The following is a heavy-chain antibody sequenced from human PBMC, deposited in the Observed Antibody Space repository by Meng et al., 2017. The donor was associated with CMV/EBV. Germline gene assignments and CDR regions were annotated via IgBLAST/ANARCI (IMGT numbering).Heavy chain of an antibody. CDR1: GGSFGGYY. Sequence: GSLRLSCAVYGGSFGGYYWSWIRQPPGKGLEWIGEINHSGSTNYNPSLKSRVTISVDTSKNQFSLKLSSVTAADTAVYYCARGGLDFWSGYYPSRYYGMDVWGQGTTVTVSS. CDR3: ARGGLDFWSGYYPSRYYGMDV. J-gene: IGHJ6*02. V-gene: IGHV4-34*01. CDR2: INHSGST. D-gene: IGHD3-3*01.